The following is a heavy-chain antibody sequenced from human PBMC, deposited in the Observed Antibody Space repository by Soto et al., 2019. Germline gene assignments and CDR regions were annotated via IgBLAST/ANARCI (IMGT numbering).Heavy chain of an antibody. Sequence: QVQLVQSGAEVKKPGSSVKVSCKASGGSFNTYGISWVRQAPGQGLEWMGGFLPVFTTAKYAQKFQGRVSITADESTYTAYMERSSLRSEDTAVYFCARDGVDVSRTTVRHGALDIWGQGTVVTVFS. J-gene: IGHJ3*02. CDR1: GGSFNTYG. CDR2: FLPVFTTA. V-gene: IGHV1-69*01. D-gene: IGHD4-17*01. CDR3: ARDGVDVSRTTVRHGALDI.